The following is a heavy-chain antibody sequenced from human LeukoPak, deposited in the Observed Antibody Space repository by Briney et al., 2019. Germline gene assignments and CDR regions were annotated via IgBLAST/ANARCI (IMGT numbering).Heavy chain of an antibody. CDR1: RFTVSSSY. V-gene: IGHV3-66*01. D-gene: IGHD6-19*01. CDR3: ARWGSGWYAFDS. CDR2: IDSGGYT. J-gene: IGHJ4*02. Sequence: GGSLRLSCAASRFTVSSSYMNWVRQAPGKGLEWVSLIDSGGYTYYADSVKGRFTISRDNSKNTLYLQMSSLRVEDTAVYYCARWGSGWYAFDSWGQGTLVTVSS.